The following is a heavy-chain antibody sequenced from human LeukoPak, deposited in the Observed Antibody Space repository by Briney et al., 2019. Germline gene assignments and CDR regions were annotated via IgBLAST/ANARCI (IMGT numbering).Heavy chain of an antibody. J-gene: IGHJ4*02. CDR3: ARGLYSSGWYVPEPDY. V-gene: IGHV3-13*04. CDR2: ITTRGDT. D-gene: IGHD6-19*01. Sequence: GGSLRLCCAASGFTFSSYDMHWVRQATGKGLEWVSAITTRGDTYYSGSVKGRFTISRENAKNSLYLQMNSLRAGDTAVYYCARGLYSSGWYVPEPDYWGQGTLVTVSS. CDR1: GFTFSSYD.